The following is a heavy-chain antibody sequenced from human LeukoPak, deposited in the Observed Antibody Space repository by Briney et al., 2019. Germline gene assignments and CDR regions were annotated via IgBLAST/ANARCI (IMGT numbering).Heavy chain of an antibody. CDR3: AKLSGSYLDGWDY. CDR2: ISSGSTTI. Sequence: GGSLRLSCAASGFTFNNYNINWVRQAPGKGLEWVSYISSGSTTIYYADSVKGRFTISRDNAKNTLYLQMNSLRAEDTAVYYCAKLSGSYLDGWDYWGQGTLVTVSS. CDR1: GFTFNNYN. J-gene: IGHJ4*02. V-gene: IGHV3-48*01. D-gene: IGHD1-26*01.